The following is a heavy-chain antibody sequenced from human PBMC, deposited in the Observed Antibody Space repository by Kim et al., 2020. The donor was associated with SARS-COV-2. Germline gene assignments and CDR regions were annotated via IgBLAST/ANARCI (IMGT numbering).Heavy chain of an antibody. CDR3: ARDLSGSKDAFDI. CDR1: GFTFNNYW. D-gene: IGHD1-26*01. J-gene: IGHJ3*02. V-gene: IGHV3-7*03. CDR2: INQDGSAK. Sequence: GGSLRLSCAASGFTFNNYWMSWFRQAPGEGLECVANINQDGSAKYYVGSVKGRFTVSRDNAENSLYLQMSGLRAEDTAVYYCARDLSGSKDAFDIWGQGTMVTVSS.